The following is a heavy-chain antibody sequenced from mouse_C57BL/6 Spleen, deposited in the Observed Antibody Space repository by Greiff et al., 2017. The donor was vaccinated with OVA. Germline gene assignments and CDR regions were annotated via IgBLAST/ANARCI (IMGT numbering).Heavy chain of an antibody. CDR2: IDPSDSYT. V-gene: IGHV1-50*01. CDR3: ARAGLPYWYFDV. D-gene: IGHD2-4*01. Sequence: VQLQQPGAELVKPGASVKLSCKASGYTFTSYWMQWVKQRPGQGLEWIGEIDPSDSYTNYNQKLKGKATLTVDTSSCTAYMQLSSLTSEDSAVYYCARAGLPYWYFDVWGTGTTVTVSS. J-gene: IGHJ1*03. CDR1: GYTFTSYW.